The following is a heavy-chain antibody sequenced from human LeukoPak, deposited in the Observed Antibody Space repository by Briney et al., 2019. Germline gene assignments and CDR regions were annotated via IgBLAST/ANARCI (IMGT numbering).Heavy chain of an antibody. D-gene: IGHD3-10*01. V-gene: IGHV4-34*01. CDR1: GGSFSGYY. J-gene: IGHJ4*02. Sequence: SETLSLTCAVYGGSFSGYYWSWIRQPPGKGLEWIGEINHSGSTNYNPSLKSRVTISVDTSKNQFSLKLSSVTAADTAVYYCARQGYYGSGSSRFDYWGQGTLVTVSS. CDR3: ARQGYYGSGSSRFDY. CDR2: INHSGST.